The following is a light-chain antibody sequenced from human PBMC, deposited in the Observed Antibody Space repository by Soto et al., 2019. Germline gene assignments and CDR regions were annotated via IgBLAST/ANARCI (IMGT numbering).Light chain of an antibody. CDR3: QRYNNWPLT. CDR1: QGIGST. V-gene: IGKV3-15*01. Sequence: EIVLTQSPAALSVSPGERVTLSCRASQGIGSTLGWYQQKPGQTPRLLIYDSSTRAIGIPARFSGSRSGTEFTLTITGLQSEDFAVYYCQRYNNWPLTFGGGTKVEIK. CDR2: DSS. J-gene: IGKJ4*01.